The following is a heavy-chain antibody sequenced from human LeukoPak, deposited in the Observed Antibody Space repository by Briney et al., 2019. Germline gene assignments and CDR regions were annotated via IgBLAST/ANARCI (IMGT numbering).Heavy chain of an antibody. CDR2: ISYDGSNK. J-gene: IGHJ4*02. Sequence: SGGSLRLSCAASGFTFSSYAMHWVRQAPGKGLEWVAVISYDGSNKYYADSVKGRLTISRDNSKNTLYLQMNSLRAEDTAVYYCARDLLDPAGNYWGQGTLVTVSS. CDR3: ARDLLDPAGNY. CDR1: GFTFSSYA. D-gene: IGHD2/OR15-2a*01. V-gene: IGHV3-30-3*01.